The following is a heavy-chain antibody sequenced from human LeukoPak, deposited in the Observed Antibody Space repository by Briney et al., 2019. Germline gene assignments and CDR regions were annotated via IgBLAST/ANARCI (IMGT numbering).Heavy chain of an antibody. CDR2: IYHSGST. Sequence: PSETLSLTCHVSGGSISHYYWSWIRQHPGKGLEWIGYIYHSGSTYYNPSLKSRVTISVDRSKNQFSLKLSSVTAADTAVYYCARGYGYFDYWGQGTLVTVSS. J-gene: IGHJ4*02. V-gene: IGHV4-59*12. CDR1: GGSISHYY. CDR3: ARGYGYFDY. D-gene: IGHD3-10*01.